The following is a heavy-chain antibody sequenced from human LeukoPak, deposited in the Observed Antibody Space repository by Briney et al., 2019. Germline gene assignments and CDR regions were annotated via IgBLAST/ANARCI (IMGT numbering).Heavy chain of an antibody. CDR1: GFTFSSYA. V-gene: IGHV3-23*01. CDR2: ISGSGGT. Sequence: GGSLRLSCAASGFTFSSYAMSWVRQAPGKGLEWVSAISGSGGTYYADSVKGRFTISRDNSKNTLYLQMNSLRAEDTAVYYCAKDRGYYYDSSGSFDYWGQGTLVTVSS. CDR3: AKDRGYYYDSSGSFDY. J-gene: IGHJ4*02. D-gene: IGHD3-22*01.